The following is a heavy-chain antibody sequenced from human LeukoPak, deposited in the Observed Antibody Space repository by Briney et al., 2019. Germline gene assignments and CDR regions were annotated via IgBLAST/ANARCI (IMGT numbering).Heavy chain of an antibody. D-gene: IGHD6-13*01. V-gene: IGHV1-69*05. J-gene: IGHJ3*02. CDR1: GYTFTSYG. CDR2: IIPIFGTA. CDR3: AREWIAAAGPARGAFDI. Sequence: ASVKVSCKASGYTFTSYGISWVRQAPGQGLEWMGGIIPIFGTANYAQKFQGRVTITTDESTSTAYMELSSLRSEDTAVYYCAREWIAAAGPARGAFDIWGQGTMVTVSS.